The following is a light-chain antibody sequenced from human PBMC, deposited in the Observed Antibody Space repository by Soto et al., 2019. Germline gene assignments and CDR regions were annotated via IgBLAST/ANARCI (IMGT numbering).Light chain of an antibody. CDR2: GAS. CDR1: QSISKL. J-gene: IGKJ5*01. CDR3: QQYYDWPIT. V-gene: IGKV3-15*01. Sequence: EIVLTQSPATLSLSPGERATLSCRASQSISKLLAWYQQKPGQAPRLLMYGASTRATGFPDRFSGSGSGTEFTLTISSLHSEDFAVYYCQQYYDWPITFGQGTRLEI.